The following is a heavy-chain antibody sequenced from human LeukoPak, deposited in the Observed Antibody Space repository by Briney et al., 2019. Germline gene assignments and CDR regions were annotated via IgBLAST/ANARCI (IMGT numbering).Heavy chain of an antibody. CDR1: GDSFSTNSS. CDR2: TYYRSKWYN. D-gene: IGHD5-18*01. V-gene: IGHV6-1*01. Sequence: SQTLSLTCVISGDSFSTNSSWNWIRQSPSRGLEWLGRTYYRSKWYNDYVVSVKGRINISPDTSKNQFSLHLNSVTPEDTAVYFCARGGQGDGYSADEAFDIWGQGTMATVS. J-gene: IGHJ3*02. CDR3: ARGGQGDGYSADEAFDI.